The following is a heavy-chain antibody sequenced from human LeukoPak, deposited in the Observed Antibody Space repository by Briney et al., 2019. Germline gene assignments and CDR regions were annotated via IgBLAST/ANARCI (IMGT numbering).Heavy chain of an antibody. CDR3: AKNGDRGAYCSGGTCYPYYYYNMDV. D-gene: IGHD2-15*01. V-gene: IGHV3-23*01. Sequence: GGTLRLSCAASGFTFSSFGMSWVRQVPGKGLEWVSSISSTGGTTYYADSVKGRFTISRDNSKNTLYLQMNSLRGEDTAIYYCAKNGDRGAYCSGGTCYPYYYYNMDVWGKGTTVTISS. J-gene: IGHJ6*03. CDR1: GFTFSSFG. CDR2: ISSTGGTT.